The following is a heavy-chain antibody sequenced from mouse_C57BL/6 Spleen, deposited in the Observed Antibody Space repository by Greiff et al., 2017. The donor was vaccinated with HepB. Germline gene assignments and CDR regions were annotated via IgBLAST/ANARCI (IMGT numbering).Heavy chain of an antibody. CDR2: IDPEDGDT. CDR3: TPSIYDGYSGAMDY. J-gene: IGHJ4*01. D-gene: IGHD2-3*01. Sequence: EVKLQESGAELVRPGASVKLSCTASGFNIKDYYMHWVKQRPEQGLEWIGRIDPEDGDTEYAPKFQGKATMTADTSSNTAYLQLSSLTSEDTAVYYCTPSIYDGYSGAMDYWGQGTSVTVSS. V-gene: IGHV14-1*01. CDR1: GFNIKDYY.